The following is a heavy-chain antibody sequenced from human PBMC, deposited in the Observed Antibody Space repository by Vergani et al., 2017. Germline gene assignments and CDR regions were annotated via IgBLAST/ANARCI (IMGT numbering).Heavy chain of an antibody. CDR1: GGSVSSGSYY. J-gene: IGHJ6*03. CDR3: ARTYYDFWSGYYYYYMDV. CDR2: IYYSGST. Sequence: QVQLQESGPGLVKPSETLSLTCTVSGGSVSSGSYYWSWIRQPAGKGLEWIGYIYYSGSTNYNPSLKSRVTISVDTSKNQFSLKLSSVTAADTAVYYCARTYYDFWSGYYYYYMDVWGKGTTVTVSS. V-gene: IGHV4-61*10. D-gene: IGHD3-3*01.